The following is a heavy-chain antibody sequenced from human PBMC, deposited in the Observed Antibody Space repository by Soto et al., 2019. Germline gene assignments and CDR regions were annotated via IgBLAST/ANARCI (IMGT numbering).Heavy chain of an antibody. CDR1: GYTFTSFG. D-gene: IGHD3-22*01. CDR3: ARTPSPYYYDSSGYYNAFDI. J-gene: IGHJ3*02. Sequence: ASVKVSCKGSGYTFTSFGITWVLQAPGQGLEWMGWITTYNDNTNYAQKFQGRVTMTTDTSTSTAYMELRSLRSDDTAVYYCARTPSPYYYDSSGYYNAFDIWGQGTMVTVS. CDR2: ITTYNDNT. V-gene: IGHV1-18*01.